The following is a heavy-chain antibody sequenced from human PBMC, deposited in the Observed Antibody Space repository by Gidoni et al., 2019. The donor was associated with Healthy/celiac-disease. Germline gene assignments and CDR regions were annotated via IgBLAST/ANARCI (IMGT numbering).Heavy chain of an antibody. J-gene: IGHJ4*02. CDR1: GFTFSSYG. Sequence: QVQLVESGGGVVQPGRSLRLSCAASGFTFSSYGMHWVRQAPGKGLEWVAVISYDGSNKYYADSVKGRFTISRDNSKNTLYLQMNSLRAEDTAVYYCAKCPAPVLRYFDWLPDYWGQGTLVTVSS. CDR2: ISYDGSNK. D-gene: IGHD3-9*01. CDR3: AKCPAPVLRYFDWLPDY. V-gene: IGHV3-30*18.